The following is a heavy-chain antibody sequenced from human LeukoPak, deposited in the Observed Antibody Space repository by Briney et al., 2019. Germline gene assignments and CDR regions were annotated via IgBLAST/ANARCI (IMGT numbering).Heavy chain of an antibody. J-gene: IGHJ3*02. V-gene: IGHV4-59*01. D-gene: IGHD3-16*02. Sequence: SETLSLTCTVSGGSISSYYWSWIRQPPGKGPEWIGYIYYSGSTNYNPSLKSRVTISVDTSKNQFSLKLSSVTAADTAVYYCAREVYRSADAFDIWGQGTMVTVSS. CDR1: GGSISSYY. CDR2: IYYSGST. CDR3: AREVYRSADAFDI.